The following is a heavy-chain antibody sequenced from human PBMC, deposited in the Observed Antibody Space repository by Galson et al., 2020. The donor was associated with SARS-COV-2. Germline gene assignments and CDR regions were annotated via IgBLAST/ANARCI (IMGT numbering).Heavy chain of an antibody. V-gene: IGHV4-39*07. D-gene: IGHD2-2*01. CDR3: AREGRGTPAGYY. Sequence: SQTLSLTCTVSGGSISSSSYYWGWIRQPPGKGLEWIGSIYYSGSTYYNPSLKSRVTITVDTSKNQFSLKLSSVTAADPALYYCAREGRGTPAGYYWGQGTLVTVSS. CDR2: IYYSGST. CDR1: GGSISSSSYY. J-gene: IGHJ4*02.